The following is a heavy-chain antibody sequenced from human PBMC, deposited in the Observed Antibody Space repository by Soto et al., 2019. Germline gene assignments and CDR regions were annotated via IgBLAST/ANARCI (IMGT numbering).Heavy chain of an antibody. D-gene: IGHD6-13*01. CDR3: AREIKGSSLTFSTPVYGMDV. Sequence: QVQLVESGGGVVQPGRSLRLSCAASGFTFSSYAMHWVRQAPGKGLEWVAVITYDGSNKYYADSVKGRFTISRDNSKNTLYLPMNSRRAEDTAVYYCAREIKGSSLTFSTPVYGMDVWGQGTTVTVSS. CDR2: ITYDGSNK. J-gene: IGHJ6*02. CDR1: GFTFSSYA. V-gene: IGHV3-30-3*01.